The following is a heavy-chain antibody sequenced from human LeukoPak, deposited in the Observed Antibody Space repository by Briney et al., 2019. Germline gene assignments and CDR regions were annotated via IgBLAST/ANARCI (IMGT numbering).Heavy chain of an antibody. CDR1: GLTVSSNY. Sequence: PGGSLRLSCAASGLTVSSNYMSWVRQAPGKGLEWVSVIYSDGSTYYADSVKGRFTISRDNSKNTLYLQMNSLRAEDTAVYFCARRPDYGGTPTFDYWGQGTLVTVSS. V-gene: IGHV3-66*01. J-gene: IGHJ4*02. D-gene: IGHD4-23*01. CDR3: ARRPDYGGTPTFDY. CDR2: IYSDGST.